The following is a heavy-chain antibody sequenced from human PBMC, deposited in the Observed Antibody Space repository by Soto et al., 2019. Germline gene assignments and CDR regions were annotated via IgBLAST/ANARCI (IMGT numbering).Heavy chain of an antibody. CDR1: GFTFSSSA. J-gene: IGHJ6*02. V-gene: IGHV3-23*01. Sequence: EVQLLESGGGLVQPGGSLRLSCAASGFTFSSSAMSWVRQAPGTGLEWLSASSGVDGSTYYADSVKCRVTISRDDSKSTLYLQMNSLTPEDMAIYYFVHMKVYTSRWSDSYYYGLEVWGQGTTVTVSS. D-gene: IGHD2-2*02. CDR2: SSGVDGST. CDR3: VHMKVYTSRWSDSYYYGLEV.